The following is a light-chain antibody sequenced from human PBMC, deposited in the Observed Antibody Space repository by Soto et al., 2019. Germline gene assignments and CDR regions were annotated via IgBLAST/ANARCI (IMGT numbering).Light chain of an antibody. CDR1: QSISDW. CDR2: TAS. Sequence: DIQMTQSPSTLSASVGDRVTITCRASQSISDWLAWYQQKPGKAPKLLIYTASILESGVPSRFSGSGSGTEFTLTISSLQPDDFATYYCQQCHTYSPTFGQGTKVEIK. CDR3: QQCHTYSPT. V-gene: IGKV1-5*03. J-gene: IGKJ1*01.